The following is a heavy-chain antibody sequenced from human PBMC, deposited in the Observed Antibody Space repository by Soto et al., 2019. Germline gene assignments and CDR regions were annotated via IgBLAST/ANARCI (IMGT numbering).Heavy chain of an antibody. CDR1: GASISSSNW. J-gene: IGHJ6*02. CDR2: IFHSGDT. CDR3: ARDYVGVRPGHYHAMDV. V-gene: IGHV4-4*02. Sequence: QVQLQESGPGLVEPSGTLSLTCAVSGASISSSNWWSWVRQSPGKGLEWIGEIFHSGDTSYNPSLKSRVIKSVDKSKNQFSLWLASVAASDTGVYFCARDYVGVRPGHYHAMDVWGQGTTVLVSS. D-gene: IGHD1-26*01.